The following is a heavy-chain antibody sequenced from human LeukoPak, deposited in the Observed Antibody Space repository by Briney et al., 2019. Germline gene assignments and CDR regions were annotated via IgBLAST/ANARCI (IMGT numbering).Heavy chain of an antibody. CDR2: VYPGDSET. CDR1: GYTFSNYW. V-gene: IGHV5-51*01. D-gene: IGHD3-10*01. CDR3: ARHLHGSGSYSPYDY. J-gene: IGHJ4*02. Sequence: GESLKISCKGSGYTFSNYWIGWVRQMPGKGPEWMGIVYPGDSETRYSPSFQGHVTISADKSISTAYLQWSSLKASDTAMYYCARHLHGSGSYSPYDYWGQGTLVTVSS.